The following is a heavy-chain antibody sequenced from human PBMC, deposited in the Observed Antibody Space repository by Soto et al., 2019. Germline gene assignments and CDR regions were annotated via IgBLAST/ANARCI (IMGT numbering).Heavy chain of an antibody. Sequence: SETLSLTCTASGGSISSYYWSWIRQPAGKGLEWIGRIYTSGSTNYNPSLKSRVTMSVDTSKNQVSLKLSSVTAADTAVYYCARVRIAARTGAYGMDVWGQGTTVTVSS. CDR3: ARVRIAARTGAYGMDV. V-gene: IGHV4-4*07. J-gene: IGHJ6*02. D-gene: IGHD6-6*01. CDR2: IYTSGST. CDR1: GGSISSYY.